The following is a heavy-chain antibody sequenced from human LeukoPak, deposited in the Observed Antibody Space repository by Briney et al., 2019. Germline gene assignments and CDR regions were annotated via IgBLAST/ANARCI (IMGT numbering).Heavy chain of an antibody. V-gene: IGHV1-18*01. CDR2: ISAYNGNT. D-gene: IGHD3-10*01. J-gene: IGHJ4*02. CDR1: GYTFTSYG. Sequence: GSSVKVSCQASGYTFTSYGIIWVRQAPGQGLEWMGWISAYNGNTNYAQKLQGRVTMTTDTSTSTAYMELRSLRSDDTAVYYCARDDLLTMVRGAIDYWGQGTLVTVSS. CDR3: ARDDLLTMVRGAIDY.